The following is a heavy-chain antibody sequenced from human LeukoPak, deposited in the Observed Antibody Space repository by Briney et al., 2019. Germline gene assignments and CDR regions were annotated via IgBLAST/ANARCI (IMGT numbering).Heavy chain of an antibody. V-gene: IGHV3-30*03. Sequence: GGSLRLSCVASGFTFSSYGMHWVRQAPGKGLEWVAVISYDGSNKYYADSVKGRFTISRDNSKNSLYLQMNSLRAEDTAVYYCARGRRYFDYWGQGTLVTVSS. J-gene: IGHJ4*02. CDR2: ISYDGSNK. CDR1: GFTFSSYG. CDR3: ARGRRYFDY.